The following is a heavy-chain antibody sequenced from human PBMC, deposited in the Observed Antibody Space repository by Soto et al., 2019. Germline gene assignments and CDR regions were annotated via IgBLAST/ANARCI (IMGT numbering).Heavy chain of an antibody. J-gene: IGHJ4*02. CDR2: ISGSGGST. V-gene: IGHV3-23*01. CDR1: GFTCSSYA. Sequence: EVQLLESGGGLVQPGGSLRLSCAASGFTCSSYAMSWVRQAPGKGLEWVSAISGSGGSTYYADSVKGRFTISRDNSKNTLYLQMNSLRAEDTAVYYCAKAALYYDFWSGPYYVDYWGQGTLVTVSS. D-gene: IGHD3-3*01. CDR3: AKAALYYDFWSGPYYVDY.